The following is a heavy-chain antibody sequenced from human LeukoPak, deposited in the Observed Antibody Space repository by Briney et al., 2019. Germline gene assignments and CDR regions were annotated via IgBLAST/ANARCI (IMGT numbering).Heavy chain of an antibody. CDR3: ARDVGYYGSGSYYNDAANDY. CDR2: IYHSGST. D-gene: IGHD3-10*01. J-gene: IGHJ4*02. Sequence: SETLSLTCAVSGGSISSSNWWSWVRQPPGKGLEWIGEIYHSGSTNYNPSLKSRVTISVDKSKNQFSLKLSSVTAADTAVYYCARDVGYYGSGSYYNDAANDYWGQGTLVTVSS. V-gene: IGHV4-4*02. CDR1: GGSISSSNW.